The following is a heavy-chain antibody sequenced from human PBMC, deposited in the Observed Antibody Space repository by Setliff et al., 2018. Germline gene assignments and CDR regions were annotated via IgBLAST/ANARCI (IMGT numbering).Heavy chain of an antibody. J-gene: IGHJ5*02. Sequence: GGSLRLSCVASGFTFKNYGMHWVRQAPGKGLEWVAVIWYDGNNKDHADSVKGRFTISRDNSKNTLYLHMSSPRAEDTAVYFCARDDDTTSRYSRFEHWGQGTPVTVSS. CDR3: ARDDDTTSRYSRFEH. CDR1: GFTFKNYG. CDR2: IWYDGNNK. V-gene: IGHV3-33*01. D-gene: IGHD5-12*01.